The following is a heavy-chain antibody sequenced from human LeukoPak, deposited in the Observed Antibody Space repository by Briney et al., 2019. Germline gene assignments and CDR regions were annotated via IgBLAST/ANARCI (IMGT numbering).Heavy chain of an antibody. CDR2: IKSKTDGGTT. CDR1: GFTFSNAW. V-gene: IGHV3-15*01. D-gene: IGHD3-16*01. CDR3: TTARGGGDYFDY. J-gene: IGHJ4*02. Sequence: PGGSLRLSCAASGFTFSNAWMSWVRQAPGKGLEWVGRIKSKTDGGTTDYAAPVKGRFTISRDDSKNTLYLQMNSLKTEDTAVYYCTTARGGGDYFDYWGQGTLVTVSS.